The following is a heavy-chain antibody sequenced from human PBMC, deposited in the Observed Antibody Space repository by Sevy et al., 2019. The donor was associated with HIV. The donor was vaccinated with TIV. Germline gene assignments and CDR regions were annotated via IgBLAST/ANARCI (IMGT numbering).Heavy chain of an antibody. J-gene: IGHJ3*02. V-gene: IGHV3-21*01. CDR2: ISSSSSYI. Sequence: GGSLRLSCAASGFTLSSYSMNWVRQAPGKGLEWVSYISSSSSYIYYADSVRGRFTISRDNAKNSLYLQMNSLRAEDTAVYHCARSPPPMSAVDRVIWGQGTMVTVSS. D-gene: IGHD3-10*02. CDR1: GFTLSSYS. CDR3: ARSPPPMSAVDRVI.